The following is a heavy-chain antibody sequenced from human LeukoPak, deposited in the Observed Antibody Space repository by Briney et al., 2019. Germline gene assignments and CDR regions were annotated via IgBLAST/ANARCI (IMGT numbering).Heavy chain of an antibody. CDR2: ISGSGGST. D-gene: IGHD1-26*01. V-gene: IGHV3-23*01. CDR3: AKKRGVGATAVTHFDY. CDR1: GFTFSSYA. Sequence: GGSLRLSCAASGFTFSSYAMSWVRQAPGKGQEWVSTISGSGGSTYYADSVKGRFTISRDNSKNTLYLQMNSLRAEDTAVYYCAKKRGVGATAVTHFDYWGQGTLVTVSS. J-gene: IGHJ4*02.